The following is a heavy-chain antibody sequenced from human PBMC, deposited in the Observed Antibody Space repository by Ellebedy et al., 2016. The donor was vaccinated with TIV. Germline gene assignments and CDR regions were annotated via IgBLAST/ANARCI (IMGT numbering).Heavy chain of an antibody. CDR3: ATNRVWFGELLPPDY. CDR2: FDPEDGET. CDR1: GYTLTELS. D-gene: IGHD3-10*01. J-gene: IGHJ4*02. Sequence: ASVKVSCXVSGYTLTELSMHWVRQAPGKGLEWMGGFDPEDGETIYAQKFQGRVTMTEDTSTDTAYMELSSLRPEDTAVYYCATNRVWFGELLPPDYWGQGTLVTVSS. V-gene: IGHV1-24*01.